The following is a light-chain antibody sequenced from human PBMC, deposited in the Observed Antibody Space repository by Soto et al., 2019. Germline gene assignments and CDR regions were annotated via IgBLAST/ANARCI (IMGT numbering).Light chain of an antibody. CDR3: HQRQSWPRT. CDR2: GAS. V-gene: IGKV3-20*01. CDR1: QSVSSNY. Sequence: EIVLTHSPGTLSLSPVERATLSCRASQSVSSNYLAWYQQKPGQAPRLLIYGASSRATGIPDRFSGSGSGTDFTLTISDVEPEDFAVYYCHQRQSWPRTFGQGTKVDIK. J-gene: IGKJ1*01.